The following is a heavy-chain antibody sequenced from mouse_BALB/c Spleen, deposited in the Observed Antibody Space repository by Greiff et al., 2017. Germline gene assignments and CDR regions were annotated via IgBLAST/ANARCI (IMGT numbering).Heavy chain of an antibody. V-gene: IGHV5-15*02. CDR3: ARSHYYGSSYWYFDV. CDR2: ISNLAYSI. D-gene: IGHD1-1*01. CDR1: GFTFSDYG. Sequence: EVKLMESGGGLVQPGGSRKLSCAASGFTFSDYGMAWVRQAPGKGPEWVAFISNLAYSIYYADTVTGRFTISRENAKNTLYLEMSSLRSEDTAMYYCARSHYYGSSYWYFDVWGAGTTVTVSS. J-gene: IGHJ1*01.